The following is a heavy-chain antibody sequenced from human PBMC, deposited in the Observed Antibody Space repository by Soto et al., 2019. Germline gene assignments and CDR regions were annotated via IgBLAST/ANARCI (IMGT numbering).Heavy chain of an antibody. Sequence: SETLSLTCTVSGGSISSGGYYWSWIRQHPGKGLEWIGYIYYSGSTYYSPSLKSRVTISVDTSKNQFSLKLSSVTAADTAVYYCARDKVNWNDGNWFDPWGQGTLVTVSS. D-gene: IGHD1-20*01. CDR2: IYYSGST. CDR3: ARDKVNWNDGNWFDP. J-gene: IGHJ5*02. CDR1: GGSISSGGYY. V-gene: IGHV4-31*03.